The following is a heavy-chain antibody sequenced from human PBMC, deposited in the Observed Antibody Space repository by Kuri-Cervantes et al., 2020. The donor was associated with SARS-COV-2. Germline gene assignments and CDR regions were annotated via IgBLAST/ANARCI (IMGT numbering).Heavy chain of an antibody. J-gene: IGHJ6*02. D-gene: IGHD6-19*01. CDR1: GYTFTSYG. CDR3: ARDRGSSGWSWVYYYYGMDV. V-gene: IGHV1-69*06. Sequence: SVKVSCKASGYTFTSYGISWVRQAPGQGLEWMGGIIPIFGTANYAQKFQGRVTITADTSTSTAYMELRSLRSDDTAVYYCARDRGSSGWSWVYYYYGMDVWGQGTTVTVSS. CDR2: IIPIFGTA.